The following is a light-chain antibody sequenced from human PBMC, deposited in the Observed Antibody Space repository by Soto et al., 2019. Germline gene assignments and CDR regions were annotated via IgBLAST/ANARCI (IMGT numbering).Light chain of an antibody. CDR1: QSINNW. CDR3: QQYNSCWT. J-gene: IGKJ1*01. CDR2: KAS. V-gene: IGKV1-5*03. Sequence: DIQMTQSPSTLSASVGDRVTITCRASQSINNWLAWYQQKPGKAPKLLIYKASSLESGVPSRFSGSGSGTEFTLTISSLQPDDFPTYYCQQYNSCWTFGQGTKVEIK.